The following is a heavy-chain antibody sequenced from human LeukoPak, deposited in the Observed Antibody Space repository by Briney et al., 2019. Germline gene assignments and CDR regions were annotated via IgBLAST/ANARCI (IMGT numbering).Heavy chain of an antibody. CDR3: AREEVTMIVVVITPGYFDL. CDR1: GYTFTSYY. J-gene: IGHJ2*01. V-gene: IGHV1-46*01. Sequence: ASVKVSCKASGYTFTSYYMHWARQAPGQGLEWMGIINPSGGSTSYAQKFQGRVTMTRDTSTSTVYMELSSLRSEDTAVYYCAREEVTMIVVVITPGYFDLWGRGTLVTVSS. D-gene: IGHD3-22*01. CDR2: INPSGGST.